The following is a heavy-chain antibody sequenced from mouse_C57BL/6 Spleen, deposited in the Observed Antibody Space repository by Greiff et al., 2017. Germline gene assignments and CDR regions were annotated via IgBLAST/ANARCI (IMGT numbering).Heavy chain of an antibody. CDR2: IDPETGGT. CDR1: GYTFTDYE. D-gene: IGHD2-5*01. CDR3: TRKGAYYSKGDWFAY. J-gene: IGHJ3*01. V-gene: IGHV1-15*01. Sequence: VQLQQSGAELVRPGASVTLSCKASGYTFTDYEMHWVKQTPVHGLEWIGAIDPETGGTAYNQKFKGKAILTADKSSSTAYMELRSLTSEDSAVYYCTRKGAYYSKGDWFAYWGQGTLVTVSA.